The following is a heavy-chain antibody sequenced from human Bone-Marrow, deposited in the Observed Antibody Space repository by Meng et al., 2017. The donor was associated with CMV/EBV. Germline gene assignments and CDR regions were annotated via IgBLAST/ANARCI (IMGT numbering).Heavy chain of an antibody. Sequence: GSLKISCAASGFTFSSYWMSWVRQAPGKGLEWVANIKQDGSEKYYVDSVKGRFTISRDNAKNSLYLQMNSLRAEDTAVYYCAREWVGNWFDPWGQGTLVTVSS. CDR2: IKQDGSEK. V-gene: IGHV3-7*01. J-gene: IGHJ5*02. CDR1: GFTFSSYW. CDR3: AREWVGNWFDP. D-gene: IGHD1-26*01.